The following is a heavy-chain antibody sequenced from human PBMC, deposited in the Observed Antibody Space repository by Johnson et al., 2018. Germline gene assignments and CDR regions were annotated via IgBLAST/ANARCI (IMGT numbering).Heavy chain of an antibody. D-gene: IGHD6-25*01. CDR2: IWYDGSNK. CDR1: GFTFSTFG. CDR3: ATDPSGFQH. Sequence: QVQLVQSGGGVVQXGRSLRLXCAASGFTFSTFGMHWVRQAPGKGLEWVTFIWYDGSNKYYAESVKGRFTISRDNSKNTLFLQMNSLKTEDTAVYYCATDPSGFQHWGQGTLVTVSA. V-gene: IGHV3-33*01. J-gene: IGHJ1*01.